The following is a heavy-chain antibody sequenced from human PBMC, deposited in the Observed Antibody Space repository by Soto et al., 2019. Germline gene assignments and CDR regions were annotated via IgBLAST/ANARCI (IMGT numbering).Heavy chain of an antibody. Sequence: LSLTCSVSGDSISSYYWSWIRQPPGPGLEWVGYNYYSGSTYYNPSFKSRNHISVDTPKNQFTLKLTPVTAGVTPVYYCARGVATIGPWGQGTLVTVSS. V-gene: IGHV4-59*01. J-gene: IGHJ5*02. CDR2: NYYSGST. D-gene: IGHD5-12*01. CDR1: GDSISSYY. CDR3: ARGVATIGP.